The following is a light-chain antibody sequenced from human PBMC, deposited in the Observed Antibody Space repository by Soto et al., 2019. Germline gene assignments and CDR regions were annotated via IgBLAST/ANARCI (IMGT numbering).Light chain of an antibody. CDR2: GAS. Sequence: DIQMTQSPSTLSASEGDRVTITCRASQNIDFFLAWYQQKPGKAPKLLIYGASNLESGVPSTFSGSGSGTEFTLTISSLQPDDFATYFCQQYHSFPLTFGGGTTVEIK. CDR1: QNIDFF. CDR3: QQYHSFPLT. V-gene: IGKV1-5*01. J-gene: IGKJ4*01.